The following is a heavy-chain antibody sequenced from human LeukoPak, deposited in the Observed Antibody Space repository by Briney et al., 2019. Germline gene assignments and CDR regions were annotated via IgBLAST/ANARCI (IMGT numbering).Heavy chain of an antibody. Sequence: SETLSLTCSVSGASISSNGYYWSWIRQHPGKGLEWIGNIHYSGSTYYNPSLKSRVTMSVDMSQNQFSLKLTSVTAADTAVYYCARETRISYSYFHFWGQGTLVTVSS. D-gene: IGHD5-18*01. CDR2: IHYSGST. J-gene: IGHJ4*02. CDR3: ARETRISYSYFHF. CDR1: GASISSNGYY. V-gene: IGHV4-31*03.